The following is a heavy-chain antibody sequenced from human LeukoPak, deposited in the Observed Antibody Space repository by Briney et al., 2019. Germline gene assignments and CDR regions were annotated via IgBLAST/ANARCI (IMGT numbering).Heavy chain of an antibody. V-gene: IGHV1-2*04. D-gene: IGHD3-3*01. CDR1: GYTFTGYY. CDR2: INPNSGGT. J-gene: IGHJ4*02. CDR3: ARDLGLLRFLEWLPNY. Sequence: ASVKVSCKASGYTFTGYYMHWVRQAPGQGLEWMGWINPNSGGTNYAQKFQGWVTMTRDTSISTAYMELSRLRSDDTAVYYCARDLGLLRFLEWLPNYWGQGTLVTVSS.